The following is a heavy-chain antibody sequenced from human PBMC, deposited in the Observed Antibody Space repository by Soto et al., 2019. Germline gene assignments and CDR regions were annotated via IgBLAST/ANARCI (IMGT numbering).Heavy chain of an antibody. J-gene: IGHJ6*02. CDR3: ARDSGYDYVGYYYYYGMDV. V-gene: IGHV3-33*08. D-gene: IGHD5-12*01. CDR2: ICNDRSNI. CDR1: GFTFSSYS. Sequence: GGSLRLSCAASGFTFSSYSMNWVRQAPGKGLEWVAVICNDRSNIYYADSVKGRFTISRDNSKNTLYLQMNSLRAEDTAVYYCARDSGYDYVGYYYYYGMDVWGQGTTVTVSS.